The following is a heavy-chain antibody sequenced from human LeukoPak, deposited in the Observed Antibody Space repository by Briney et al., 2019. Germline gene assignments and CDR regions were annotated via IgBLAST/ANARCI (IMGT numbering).Heavy chain of an antibody. CDR3: ARGTSMVPHGS. D-gene: IGHD5-18*01. Sequence: SETLSLTCSVSGGSISGGSISGYYWSWIRQPPGKGLEWIGYIFYSGSTNYNPSLKSRVTISIVRSRSQFSLRLTSLTTADTAIYYCARGTSMVPHGSWGQGVLVTVSS. CDR2: IFYSGST. V-gene: IGHV4-61*08. CDR1: GGSISGGSISGYY. J-gene: IGHJ4*02.